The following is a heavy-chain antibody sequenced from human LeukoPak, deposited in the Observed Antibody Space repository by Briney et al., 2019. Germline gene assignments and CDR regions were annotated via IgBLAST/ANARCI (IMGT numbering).Heavy chain of an antibody. CDR2: NYSSGTT. V-gene: IGHV4-61*02. Sequence: PSQTLPLTCTVSAASIIGGSYFWCWLRQPAEGGLEWIGRNYSSGTTKYNPSLKSRVTISVDKSNNHFFLQLSSVNAADTAVYYCAIFDWNAPGYWGQGTLVTVSS. J-gene: IGHJ4*02. CDR1: AASIIGGSYF. CDR3: AIFDWNAPGY. D-gene: IGHD1-1*01.